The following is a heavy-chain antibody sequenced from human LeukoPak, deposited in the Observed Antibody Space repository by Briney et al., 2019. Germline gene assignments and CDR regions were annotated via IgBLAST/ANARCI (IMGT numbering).Heavy chain of an antibody. CDR3: ARDLAYYASGKQNY. CDR2: INSGANT. Sequence: GGSLGLSCAASGFTVSSNHMSWVRQAPGKGLEWVSVINSGANTYYADSVKGRFTISRDNSKNTLYLQMNSLRAEDSAVYYCARDLAYYASGKQNYWGQGTLVTVSS. J-gene: IGHJ4*02. D-gene: IGHD3-10*01. CDR1: GFTVSSNH. V-gene: IGHV3-66*01.